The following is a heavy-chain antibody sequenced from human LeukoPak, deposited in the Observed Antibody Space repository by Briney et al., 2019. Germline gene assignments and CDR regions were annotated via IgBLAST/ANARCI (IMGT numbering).Heavy chain of an antibody. V-gene: IGHV1-8*01. Sequence: ASVKVSCKASGYTFTSYDINWVRQATGQGLEWMGWMNPNSGNTGYAQKFQGRVTMTRNTSISTAYMELSSLRSEDTAVYYCARRRGIQLWSNWFDPGGQGTLVTVSS. J-gene: IGHJ5*02. CDR1: GYTFTSYD. D-gene: IGHD5-18*01. CDR2: MNPNSGNT. CDR3: ARRRGIQLWSNWFDP.